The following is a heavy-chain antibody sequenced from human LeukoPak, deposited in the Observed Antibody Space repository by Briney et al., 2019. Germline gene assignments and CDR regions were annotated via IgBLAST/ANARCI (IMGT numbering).Heavy chain of an antibody. CDR1: GYTFTSYD. J-gene: IGHJ5*02. CDR2: MNPNSGNT. CDR3: ARGLRLRSNPAFDP. D-gene: IGHD3-3*01. Sequence: EASVTVSCKASGYTFTSYDINWVRQATGQGLEWMGWMNPNSGNTGYAQKFQGRVTMTRNTSISTAYMELSSLRSEDTAVYYCARGLRLRSNPAFDPWGQGTLVTVSS. V-gene: IGHV1-8*01.